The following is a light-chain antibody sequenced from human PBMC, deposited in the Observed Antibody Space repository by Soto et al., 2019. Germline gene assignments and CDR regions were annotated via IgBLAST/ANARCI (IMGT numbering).Light chain of an antibody. CDR2: GAS. J-gene: IGKJ4*01. CDR3: QQYGSYT. V-gene: IGKV3-20*01. CDR1: QSVSSSY. Sequence: EIVLTHSPGTLSLSPCERATLSFRASQSVSSSYLAWYQQKPGQAPRLLIYGASSRATGIPDRFSGSGSGTDFTLTISRLEPEDFAVYYCQQYGSYTFGGGTKVDIK.